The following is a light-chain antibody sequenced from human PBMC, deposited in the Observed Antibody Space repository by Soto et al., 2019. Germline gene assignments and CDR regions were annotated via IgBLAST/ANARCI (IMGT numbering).Light chain of an antibody. V-gene: IGLV2-14*03. CDR3: SSYTTSNTRQIV. CDR2: DVS. CDR1: SSDVGGYNY. Sequence: QSVLTQPASVSGPPGQSITISCTGTSSDVGGYNYVSWYQHHPGKAPKLIICDVSNRPSGVSNRFSGSKSGNTASLTISGLQPEDEADYYCSSYTTSNTRQIVFGTGTKVTVL. J-gene: IGLJ1*01.